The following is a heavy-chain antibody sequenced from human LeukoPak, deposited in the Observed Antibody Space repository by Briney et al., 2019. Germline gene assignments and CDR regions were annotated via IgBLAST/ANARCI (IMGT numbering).Heavy chain of an antibody. J-gene: IGHJ5*02. CDR1: GGSVSSDSDY. CDR3: ARQQRICSGGSCYLWFDP. V-gene: IGHV4-61*01. CDR2: IYYSRRT. Sequence: SETLSLTCTVSGGSVSSDSDYGSWIRQPPGKGLGWFGYIYYSRRTYYIPSLKSRVTISVDTSKNQFSLKLNSVTAADTAVYHCARQQRICSGGSCYLWFDPWGQGTLVT. D-gene: IGHD2-15*01.